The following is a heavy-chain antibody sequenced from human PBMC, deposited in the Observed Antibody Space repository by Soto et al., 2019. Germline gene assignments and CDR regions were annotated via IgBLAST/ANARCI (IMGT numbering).Heavy chain of an antibody. J-gene: IGHJ4*02. Sequence: EVELLESGGGLVQPGGSLRLSCAASGFTFSTYAMGWVRQAPGKGLEWVSVVSSGGGTHYADSVKGRFTVSRDNSKNTLSLQMNSLRADATAVYYCAKRRGAGGHFDYWGQGALVTVSS. CDR3: AKRRGAGGHFDY. D-gene: IGHD2-15*01. CDR1: GFTFSTYA. CDR2: VSSGGGT. V-gene: IGHV3-23*01.